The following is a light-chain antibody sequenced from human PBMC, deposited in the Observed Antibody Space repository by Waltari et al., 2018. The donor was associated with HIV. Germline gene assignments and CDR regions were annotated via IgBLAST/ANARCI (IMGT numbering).Light chain of an antibody. CDR2: LGS. V-gene: IGKV2-28*01. J-gene: IGKJ5*01. CDR3: MKPLQAT. Sequence: DIVMTQSPLYLPVTLVEPASIPCRSSQSLLQSNGYTYLDWYLQKPGQSPQLLIYLGSDRASGVPDRFSGSGSGTDFTLKISRVEAEDVGIYYCMKPLQATFGQGTRLEIK. CDR1: QSLLQSNGYTY.